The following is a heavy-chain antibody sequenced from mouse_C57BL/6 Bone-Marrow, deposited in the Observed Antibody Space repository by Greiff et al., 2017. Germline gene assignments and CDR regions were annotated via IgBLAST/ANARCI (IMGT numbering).Heavy chain of an antibody. CDR2: IDPENGDT. CDR1: GFNIKDDY. D-gene: IGHD2-3*01. Sequence: VQLKQSGAELVRPGASVKLSCTASGFNIKDDYMHWVKQRPEQGLEWIGWIDPENGDTEYASKFQGKATITADTSSNTAYLQLSSLTSEDTAVYYCTTRGWSLGGQGTTLTVSS. CDR3: TTRGWSL. J-gene: IGHJ2*01. V-gene: IGHV14-4*01.